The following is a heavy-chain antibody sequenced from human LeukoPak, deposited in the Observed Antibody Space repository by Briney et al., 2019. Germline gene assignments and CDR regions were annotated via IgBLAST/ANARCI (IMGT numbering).Heavy chain of an antibody. CDR3: SLEGSSWYRYFQH. D-gene: IGHD6-13*01. Sequence: GGSLRLSCAASGFTFSDYYMSWTRQAPGKGLEWVSYISSSSSYTNYADSVKGRFTISRDNAKNSLYLQMNSLRAEDTAVYYSSLEGSSWYRYFQHWGQGTLVTVSS. CDR2: ISSSSSYT. V-gene: IGHV3-11*03. CDR1: GFTFSDYY. J-gene: IGHJ1*01.